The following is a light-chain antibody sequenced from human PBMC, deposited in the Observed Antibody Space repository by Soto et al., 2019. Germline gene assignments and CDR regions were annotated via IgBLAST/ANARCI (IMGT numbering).Light chain of an antibody. Sequence: QSVLAQPPSASGSPGQSVTISCTGTSSDVGGYDYVSWYQQHQGKAPKLMIYEFTKRPSAVPDRSSGSKSGNTASLTVSGRQAEDEADYYCSSYAGSNNFVFGTGTKVTVL. J-gene: IGLJ1*01. CDR3: SSYAGSNNFV. CDR2: EFT. V-gene: IGLV2-8*01. CDR1: SSDVGGYDY.